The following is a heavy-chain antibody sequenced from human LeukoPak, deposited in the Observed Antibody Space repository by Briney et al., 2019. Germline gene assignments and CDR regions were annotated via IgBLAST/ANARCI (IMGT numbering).Heavy chain of an antibody. Sequence: GGSLRLSCAASGFTFSSYSMNWVRQAPGEGLEWVSSISSSSSYIYYADSLKGRFTISRDNAKNSLYLQMNSLRAEDTAVYYCARLSSGWYSNFDYWGQGTLVTVSS. CDR1: GFTFSSYS. CDR2: ISSSSSYI. J-gene: IGHJ4*02. CDR3: ARLSSGWYSNFDY. V-gene: IGHV3-21*01. D-gene: IGHD6-19*01.